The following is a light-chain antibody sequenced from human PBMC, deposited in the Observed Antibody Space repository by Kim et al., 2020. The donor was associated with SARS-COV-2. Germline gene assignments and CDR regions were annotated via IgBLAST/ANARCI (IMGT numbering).Light chain of an antibody. CDR1: QSVENSY. J-gene: IGKJ1*01. CDR3: HHHLTWT. Sequence: PGERAILSCRASQSVENSYVSWYQQQSGQSPRLLISGASNRATGIPDRFSGSGSGTDFSLTINRLEPEDFAVYYCHHHLTWTFGQGTKVDIK. CDR2: GAS. V-gene: IGKV3-20*01.